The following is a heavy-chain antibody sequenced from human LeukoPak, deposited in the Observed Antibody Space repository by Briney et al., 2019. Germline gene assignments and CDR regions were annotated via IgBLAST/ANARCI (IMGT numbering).Heavy chain of an antibody. CDR1: GGTFSSHG. J-gene: IGHJ4*02. D-gene: IGHD4-23*01. V-gene: IGHV1-2*02. CDR3: ARGSVTPGLAGDY. Sequence: GSSVKVSCKASGGTFSSHGFTWVRQAPGQGLEWMGWINPNSGGTNYAQKFQGRVTMTRDTSISTAYMELRSLRSDDTAVYYCARGSVTPGLAGDYWGQGTLVTVSS. CDR2: INPNSGGT.